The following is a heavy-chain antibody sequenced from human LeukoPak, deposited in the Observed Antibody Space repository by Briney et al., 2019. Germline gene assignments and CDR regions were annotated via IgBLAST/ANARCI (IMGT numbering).Heavy chain of an antibody. Sequence: SQTLSLTCTVSDGSISTYYWSWIRQPAGKGLKWVGRLYTSGDINYNPSLKSRVTISVDKSKNQFSLKLNSVTAADTAVYYCARDGSGYSFDYWGQGTLVTVSS. D-gene: IGHD3-22*01. CDR3: ARDGSGYSFDY. CDR2: LYTSGDI. V-gene: IGHV4-4*07. J-gene: IGHJ4*02. CDR1: DGSISTYY.